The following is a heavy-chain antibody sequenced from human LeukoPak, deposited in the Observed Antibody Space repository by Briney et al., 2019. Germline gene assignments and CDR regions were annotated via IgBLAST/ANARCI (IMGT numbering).Heavy chain of an antibody. CDR2: IYYSGST. D-gene: IGHD3-10*01. CDR1: GGPISSYY. V-gene: IGHV4-59*08. J-gene: IGHJ5*02. Sequence: PSETLSLTCTVSGGPISSYYWSWIRQPPGKGLEWIGYIYYSGSTNYNPSLKSRVTISVDTSKNQFSLKLSSVTAADTAVYYCARYRTTYYYGSGSLANWFDPWGQGTLVTVSS. CDR3: ARYRTTYYYGSGSLANWFDP.